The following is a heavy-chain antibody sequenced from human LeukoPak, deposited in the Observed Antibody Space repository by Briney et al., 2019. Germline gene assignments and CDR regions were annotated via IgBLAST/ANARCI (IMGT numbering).Heavy chain of an antibody. V-gene: IGHV4-59*08. J-gene: IGHJ6*03. Sequence: SETLSLTCTVSGGSISSYYWNWIRQPPGKGLEWIGHISYSGSTNYNPSLQSRLTISVDTSKNQFSLKLSSVTAADTAIYYCARTPPIEPYYYVDVWGTGTTVTVSS. D-gene: IGHD2-15*01. CDR1: GGSISSYY. CDR3: ARTPPIEPYYYVDV. CDR2: ISYSGST.